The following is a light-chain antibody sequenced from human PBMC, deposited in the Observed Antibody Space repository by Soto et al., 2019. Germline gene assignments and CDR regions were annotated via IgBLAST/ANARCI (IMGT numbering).Light chain of an antibody. CDR1: RSDVGFYNR. J-gene: IGLJ1*01. Sequence: QSVLTQPPSVSGSPGQSVTISCTGTRSDVGFYNRVSWYQQPPGTAPKLMIYEVSHRPSGVPDRFSGSKSGNTASLTISGLQAEDEADYYCSLYTSSSTYVFGTGTKVTVL. V-gene: IGLV2-18*01. CDR3: SLYTSSSTYV. CDR2: EVS.